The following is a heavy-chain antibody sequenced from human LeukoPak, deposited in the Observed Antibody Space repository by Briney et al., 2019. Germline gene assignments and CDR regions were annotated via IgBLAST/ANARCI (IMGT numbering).Heavy chain of an antibody. CDR3: AKPIAPSGSTAFDI. CDR2: ISGTSAGT. Sequence: GESLRLSCAASGFTFSSYSMSWVRQAPGKGLEWVSVISGTSAGTYYADSVKGRFTISRDNFKNTLYLQMNSLRAEDTAVYYCAKPIAPSGSTAFDIWGQGTMVTVSS. CDR1: GFTFSSYS. D-gene: IGHD3-3*01. J-gene: IGHJ3*02. V-gene: IGHV3-23*01.